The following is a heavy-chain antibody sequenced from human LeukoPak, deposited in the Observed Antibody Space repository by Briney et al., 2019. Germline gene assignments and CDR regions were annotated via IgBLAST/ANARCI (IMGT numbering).Heavy chain of an antibody. CDR1: GFTFSSHA. Sequence: QSGGSLRLSCAASGFTFSSHAMHWVRQAPGKGLEWVAVISYDGSNKYYVDSVKGRFTISRDNSKNTLYLQMNSLRAEDTAVYYCAKLRPMRENWDAFDIWGQGTMVTVSS. V-gene: IGHV3-30*18. CDR3: AKLRPMRENWDAFDI. CDR2: ISYDGSNK. D-gene: IGHD1-1*01. J-gene: IGHJ3*02.